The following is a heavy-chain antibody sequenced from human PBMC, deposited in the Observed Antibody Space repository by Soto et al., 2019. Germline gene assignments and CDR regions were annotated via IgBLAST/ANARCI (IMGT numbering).Heavy chain of an antibody. Sequence: QLQLQESGSGLVKPSQTLSLTCAVSGGSISSAGYSWIWIRQPPGKGLEWIVYIYHRGSTYYNPSLKSRLTISVDRSKNQFSRKLSSVTAADTAVYYCAAGGGLPRYYWGQGTLVTVSS. CDR1: GGSISSAGYS. J-gene: IGHJ4*02. CDR2: IYHRGST. CDR3: AAGGGLPRYY. D-gene: IGHD5-12*01. V-gene: IGHV4-30-2*01.